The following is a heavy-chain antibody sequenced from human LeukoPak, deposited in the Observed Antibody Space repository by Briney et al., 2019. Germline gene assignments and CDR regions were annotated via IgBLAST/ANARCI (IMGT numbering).Heavy chain of an antibody. CDR1: GFTVSSNY. Sequence: GGSLRLSCAASGFTVSSNYMSWVRQAPGKGLVWVSVIYGGGSTYYADSVKGRFTISRDNARSTVFLQLNSLRAEDTAVYYCAREINKWFDPWGQGTLVTVSS. J-gene: IGHJ5*02. V-gene: IGHV3-66*01. CDR2: IYGGGST. CDR3: AREINKWFDP.